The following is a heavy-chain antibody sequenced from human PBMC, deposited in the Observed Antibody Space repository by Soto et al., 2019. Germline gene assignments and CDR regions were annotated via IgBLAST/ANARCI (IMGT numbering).Heavy chain of an antibody. J-gene: IGHJ4*02. Sequence: GSLRLSCATSGFTFSSYAMSWVRQAPGKGLEWVSAISGSGGSTYYADSVKGRFTISRDNSKNTLYLQMNSLRAEDTAVYYCAKVEGPLFDPTGWGQGTLVTVSS. CDR1: GFTFSSYA. D-gene: IGHD3-9*01. CDR2: ISGSGGST. CDR3: AKVEGPLFDPTG. V-gene: IGHV3-23*01.